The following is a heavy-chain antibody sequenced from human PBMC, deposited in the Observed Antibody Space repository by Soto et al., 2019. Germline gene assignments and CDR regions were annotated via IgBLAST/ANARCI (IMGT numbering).Heavy chain of an antibody. D-gene: IGHD1-1*01. CDR3: VRGRMGTFDP. CDR2: MYYTGRT. Sequence: SETLSLTCTVSGGSISSHYWSWIRQPPGKGLEWIGYMYYTGRTDYSPSLKSRVTMSVDTSKNQFSLALSSVTAADTAVYYCVRGRMGTFDPWGQGTLVTVSS. V-gene: IGHV4-59*11. CDR1: GGSISSHY. J-gene: IGHJ5*02.